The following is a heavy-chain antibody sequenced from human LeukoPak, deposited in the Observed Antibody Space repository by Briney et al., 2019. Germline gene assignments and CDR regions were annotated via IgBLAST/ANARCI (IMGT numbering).Heavy chain of an antibody. CDR1: GYTFTDYA. J-gene: IGHJ1*01. CDR3: ARDIRVGPHFGYFQH. D-gene: IGHD1-26*01. V-gene: IGHV7-4-1*02. CDR2: INTNTGNP. Sequence: ASVKVSCKASGYTFTDYAINWVRQAPGQGLEWIGWINTNTGNPKYARGFTGRFVFSLDTSVTTSYLEISSLKAEDTAVYYCARDIRVGPHFGYFQHWGQGTLVTVSS.